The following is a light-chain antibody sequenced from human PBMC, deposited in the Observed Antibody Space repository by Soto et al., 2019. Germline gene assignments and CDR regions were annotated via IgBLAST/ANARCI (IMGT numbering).Light chain of an antibody. Sequence: QSALTQPASVSGSPGQSITISCSGTTNDVGGYNYVSWYQQHPGKAPKLLIYGVTDRPSGVSSRFSGSKSGNAASLTISGLQAEDEGDYYCSSYTSSYTWIFGVGTKVTV. V-gene: IGLV2-14*03. CDR1: TNDVGGYNY. CDR2: GVT. J-gene: IGLJ3*02. CDR3: SSYTSSYTWI.